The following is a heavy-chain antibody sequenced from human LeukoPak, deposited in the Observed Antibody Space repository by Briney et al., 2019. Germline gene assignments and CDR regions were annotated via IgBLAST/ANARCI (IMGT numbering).Heavy chain of an antibody. Sequence: LETLSLTCAVYGGSFSGYYWSWIRQPPGKGLEWIGEINHSGSTNYNPSLKSRVTISVDTSKNQFSLKLSSVTAADTAVYYFARGRGVKDYWGQGTLVTVSS. CDR1: GGSFSGYY. D-gene: IGHD3-10*01. J-gene: IGHJ4*02. CDR2: INHSGST. CDR3: ARGRGVKDY. V-gene: IGHV4-34*01.